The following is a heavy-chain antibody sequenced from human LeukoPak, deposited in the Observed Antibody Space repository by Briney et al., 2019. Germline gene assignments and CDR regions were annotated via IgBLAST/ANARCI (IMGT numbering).Heavy chain of an antibody. CDR1: GFTFSSYG. V-gene: IGHV3-30*02. J-gene: IGHJ3*02. Sequence: GGSLRLSCAASGFTFSSYGMHWVRQAPGKGLEWVAFIRYDGSNKYYADSVKGRFTISRDNSKNTLYLQMNSLRAEDTAVYYCAEDYSGWLNDAFDISGQGTMVTVSS. CDR3: AEDYSGWLNDAFDI. CDR2: IRYDGSNK. D-gene: IGHD5-12*01.